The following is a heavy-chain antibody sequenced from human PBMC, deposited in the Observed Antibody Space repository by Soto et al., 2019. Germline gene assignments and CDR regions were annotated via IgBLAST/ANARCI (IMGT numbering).Heavy chain of an antibody. Sequence: GSLRLSCAASGFTFSGYEMNWVRQAPGKGLEWVSYISTSESIVSYADSVQGRFVISRDNSKNTLDLQMNSLRAEDTAIYYCVKGSSERYVVWSLDFWGQGTLVTVSS. CDR3: VKGSSERYVVWSLDF. V-gene: IGHV3-48*03. D-gene: IGHD3-9*01. CDR2: ISTSESIV. J-gene: IGHJ4*02. CDR1: GFTFSGYE.